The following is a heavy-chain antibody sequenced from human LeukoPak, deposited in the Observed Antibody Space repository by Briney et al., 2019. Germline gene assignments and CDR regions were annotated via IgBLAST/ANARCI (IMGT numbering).Heavy chain of an antibody. Sequence: SETLSLTCTVSGGSISSGSYYWSWIRQPAGKGLEWIGRIYTSGSTNYNPSLKSRVTISVDTSKNQFSLKLSSVTAADTAVYYCAREAAGRFDAFDIWGQGTMVTVSS. V-gene: IGHV4-61*02. CDR2: IYTSGST. CDR3: AREAAGRFDAFDI. CDR1: GGSISSGSYY. D-gene: IGHD6-13*01. J-gene: IGHJ3*02.